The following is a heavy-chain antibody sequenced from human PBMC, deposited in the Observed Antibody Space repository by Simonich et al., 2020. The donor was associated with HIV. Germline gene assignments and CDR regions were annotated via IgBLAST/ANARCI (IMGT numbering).Heavy chain of an antibody. Sequence: EVQLLESGGGLVQPGGSLRLSCAASGFTFSSYAMSWVRQAPGKGLEWVYAIRGSGGSTYYADSVKGRFTISRDNSKNTLYLQMNSLRAEDTAVYYCAKDRYYNFWSGYYDYWGQGTLVTVSS. CDR1: GFTFSSYA. CDR3: AKDRYYNFWSGYYDY. CDR2: IRGSGGST. D-gene: IGHD3-3*01. J-gene: IGHJ4*02. V-gene: IGHV3-23*01.